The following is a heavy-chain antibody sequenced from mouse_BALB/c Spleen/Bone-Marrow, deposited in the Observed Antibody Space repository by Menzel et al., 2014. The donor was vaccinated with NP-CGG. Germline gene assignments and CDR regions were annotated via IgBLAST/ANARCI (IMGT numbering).Heavy chain of an antibody. Sequence: EVKLEESGGGLVQPGGSRKLSCAASGFTFSSFGMHWVRQSPERGLEWVAYIISGISTIFYADTVKGRFTISRDNPKNTLFMQMTSLKSEDTAMYYCARGGNWEDFDYWGQGTTLTVSS. D-gene: IGHD4-1*01. CDR1: GFTFSSFG. CDR3: ARGGNWEDFDY. V-gene: IGHV5-17*02. J-gene: IGHJ2*01. CDR2: IISGISTI.